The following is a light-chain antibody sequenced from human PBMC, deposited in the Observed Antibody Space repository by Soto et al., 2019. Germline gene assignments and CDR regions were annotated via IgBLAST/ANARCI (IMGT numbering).Light chain of an antibody. CDR1: QSVSSN. Sequence: TLSPASGSMWEGERGILXGKVSQSVSSNFACCQQKPGQPPRLLIYNASNRSTGIPARFSGSGSGTEFTLTISSLEAADFAVYYCQQHDNWPPGTFGQGTKVDIK. J-gene: IGKJ1*01. CDR2: NAS. CDR3: QQHDNWPPGT. V-gene: IGKV3-15*01.